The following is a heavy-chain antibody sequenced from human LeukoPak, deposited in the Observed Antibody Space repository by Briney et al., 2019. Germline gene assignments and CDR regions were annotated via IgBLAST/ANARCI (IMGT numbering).Heavy chain of an antibody. CDR3: AKGGKWGVTPFDY. J-gene: IGHJ4*02. V-gene: IGHV3-23*01. D-gene: IGHD1-26*01. Sequence: GALRLSCAASGFTFSNYGMNWVRQAPGKGLEWVSTISGGGGSTYYADSVKGRFTISRDNSKNTLYLQVNSLRAEDTAVYYCAKGGKWGVTPFDYWGQGTLVTVSS. CDR1: GFTFSNYG. CDR2: ISGGGGST.